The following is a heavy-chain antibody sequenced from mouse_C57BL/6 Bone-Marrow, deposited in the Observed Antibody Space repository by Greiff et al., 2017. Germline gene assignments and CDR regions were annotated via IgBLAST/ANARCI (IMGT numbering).Heavy chain of an antibody. V-gene: IGHV1-59*01. CDR1: GYTFTSYW. CDR3: ARSRQLRGFAY. CDR2: IDPSDSYT. J-gene: IGHJ3*01. Sequence: QVQLQQPGAELVRPGTSVKLSCKASGYTFTSYWMHWVKQRPGQGLEWIGVIDPSDSYTNYNQKFKGKATLTVDTSSSTAYMQLSSLTSEDSAVYYCARSRQLRGFAYWGQGTLVTVSA. D-gene: IGHD6-1*02.